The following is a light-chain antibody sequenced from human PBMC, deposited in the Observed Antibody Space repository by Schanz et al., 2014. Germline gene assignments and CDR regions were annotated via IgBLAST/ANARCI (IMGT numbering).Light chain of an antibody. J-gene: IGKJ4*01. CDR1: QSGSDSF. Sequence: EIVMTQSPATLSVSPGERATLSCRASQSGSDSFLAWYQQNPGQAPRPLIYGASTRATGIPARFSGSGSATEFTLTISSLQSEDFAVYYCQQYNNWPRFGGGTKVEMK. CDR3: QQYNNWPR. V-gene: IGKV3D-15*01. CDR2: GAS.